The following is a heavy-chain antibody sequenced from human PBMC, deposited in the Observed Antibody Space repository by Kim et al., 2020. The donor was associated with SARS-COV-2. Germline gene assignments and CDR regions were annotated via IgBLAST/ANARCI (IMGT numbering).Heavy chain of an antibody. CDR2: IWSDGSNK. J-gene: IGHJ6*02. CDR1: EFTFSTYG. D-gene: IGHD1-26*01. CDR3: ARDSTPSSGTYYYYYAMDV. V-gene: IGHV3-33*01. Sequence: GGSLRLSCVASEFTFSTYGMHWVRQAPGKGLEWVAVIWSDGSNKYHADSVKGRFTISRDNSKNTLYLQMNSLRAEDTAIYYCARDSTPSSGTYYYYYAMDVWGQGTTVTVSS.